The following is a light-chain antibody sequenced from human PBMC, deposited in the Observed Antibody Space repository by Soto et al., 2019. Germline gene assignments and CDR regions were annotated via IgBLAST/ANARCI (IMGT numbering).Light chain of an antibody. CDR2: AAS. J-gene: IGKJ4*01. Sequence: DIQMTQSPSSLSTSVGDRVTITCRASQGISNYLAWYQQKPGKVPKLLIYAASTLQSGVPSRFSGSGSGKDFTLTISSLQPEDVATYYCQKCGIAPFTFGGGTKVEIX. V-gene: IGKV1-27*01. CDR3: QKCGIAPFT. CDR1: QGISNY.